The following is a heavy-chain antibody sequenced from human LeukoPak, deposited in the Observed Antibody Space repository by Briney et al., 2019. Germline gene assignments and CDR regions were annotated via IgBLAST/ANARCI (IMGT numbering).Heavy chain of an antibody. V-gene: IGHV3-23*01. J-gene: IGHJ4*02. CDR3: AKRGVVIRVILVGFHKEAYYFDS. D-gene: IGHD3-22*01. CDR2: ISDTGGRT. Sequence: PGGSLRLSCAVSGITLSNYGMTWVRQAPGKGLEWVAGISDTGGRTNYADSVKGRFTISRDNSKNTLYLQMNSLRAEDTAVHFCAKRGVVIRVILVGFHKEAYYFDSWGQGALVTVSS. CDR1: GITLSNYG.